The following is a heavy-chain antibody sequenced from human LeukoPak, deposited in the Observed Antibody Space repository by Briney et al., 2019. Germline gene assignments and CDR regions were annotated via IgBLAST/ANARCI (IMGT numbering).Heavy chain of an antibody. CDR2: MNPNSGNL. J-gene: IGHJ5*02. V-gene: IGHV1-8*03. CDR3: TRHLITLVRGVTQRKEQWFDP. Sequence: GASVKVSCKASGYTFSFYDINWVRQATGQGLEWMGYMNPNSGNLGYAQKFQGRVTITTDSSTSTAYMELSSLRSEDTAVYYCTRHLITLVRGVTQRKEQWFDPWGQGTLITVSS. D-gene: IGHD3-10*01. CDR1: GYTFSFYD.